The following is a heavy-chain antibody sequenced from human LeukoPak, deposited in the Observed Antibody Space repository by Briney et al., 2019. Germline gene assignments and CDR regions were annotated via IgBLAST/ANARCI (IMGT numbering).Heavy chain of an antibody. D-gene: IGHD3-3*01. J-gene: IGHJ4*02. CDR1: GFTVSSNY. CDR2: IYSGGST. V-gene: IGHV3-66*02. CDR3: ARDRGGGYDFWSGYYTFDY. Sequence: GGSLRLSCAASGFTVSSNYMSWVRQAPGKGLEWDSVIYSGGSTYYADSVKGRFTISRDNSKNTLYLQMNSLRAEDTAVYYCARDRGGGYDFWSGYYTFDYWGQGTLVTVSS.